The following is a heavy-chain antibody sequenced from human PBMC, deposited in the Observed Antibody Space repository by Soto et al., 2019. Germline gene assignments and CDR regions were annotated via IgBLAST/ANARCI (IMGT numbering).Heavy chain of an antibody. Sequence: EVQLVESGGGLVQPGGSLRLSCAASGFTFSSYSMNWVRQAPGKGLAWVSYISSSSSTIYYADSVKGRFTISRDNAKNSLYLQMNSLRAEDTAVYYCARDLGDYVMDYWGQGTLVTVSS. CDR1: GFTFSSYS. J-gene: IGHJ4*02. CDR3: ARDLGDYVMDY. V-gene: IGHV3-48*01. D-gene: IGHD4-17*01. CDR2: ISSSSSTI.